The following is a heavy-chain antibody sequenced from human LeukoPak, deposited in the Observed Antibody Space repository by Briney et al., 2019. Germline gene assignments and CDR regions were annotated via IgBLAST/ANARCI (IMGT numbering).Heavy chain of an antibody. CDR2: ISSSSSTI. D-gene: IGHD2-15*01. CDR3: AREIPGYCSGGSCYYYYYMDV. Sequence: GGSLRLSCAASGFTLSDYYMSWIRQAPGKGLEWVSYISSSSSTIYYADSVKGRFTISRDNAKNSLYLQMNSLRAEDTAVYYCAREIPGYCSGGSCYYYYYMDVWGKGTTVTVSS. V-gene: IGHV3-11*04. CDR1: GFTLSDYY. J-gene: IGHJ6*03.